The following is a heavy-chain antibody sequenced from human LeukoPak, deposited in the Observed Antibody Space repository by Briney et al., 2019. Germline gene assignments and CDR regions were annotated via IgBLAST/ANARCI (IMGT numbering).Heavy chain of an antibody. CDR1: GGSISSYC. CDR3: ARDHDGSGWHDY. V-gene: IGHV4-59*01. Sequence: PSETLSLTCTVSGGSISSYCWSWIRQPPGKGLEWIGYIYYSGSTNYNPSLKSRVAISVDTSKNQFSLKLSSVTAADAAVYYCARDHDGSGWHDYWGQGTLVTVSS. J-gene: IGHJ4*02. CDR2: IYYSGST. D-gene: IGHD6-19*01.